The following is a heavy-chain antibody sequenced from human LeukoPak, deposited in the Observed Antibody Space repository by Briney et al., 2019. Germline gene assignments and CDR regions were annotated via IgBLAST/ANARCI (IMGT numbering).Heavy chain of an antibody. V-gene: IGHV3-66*01. J-gene: IGHJ4*02. D-gene: IGHD6-13*01. CDR1: GFTFDDYA. CDR2: IYSGGST. Sequence: PGGSLRLSCAASGFTFDDYAMHWVRQAPGKGLEWVSVIYSGGSTYYADSVKGRFTISRDNSKNTLYLQMNSLRAEDTAVYYCARLAAAGTFVDYWGQGTLVTVSS. CDR3: ARLAAAGTFVDY.